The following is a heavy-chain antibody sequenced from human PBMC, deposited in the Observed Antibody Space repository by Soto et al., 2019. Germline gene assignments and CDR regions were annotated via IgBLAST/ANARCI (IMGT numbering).Heavy chain of an antibody. Sequence: EVQLVESGGGLVKPGGSLRLSCAASGFTFSSYSMNWVRQAPGKGLEWVSSISSSSSYIYYADSVKGRFTISRDNAKNSLYLQMNSLRAEDTAVYYCARAVGGMITFGGVIANFDYWGQGTLVTVSS. V-gene: IGHV3-21*01. CDR3: ARAVGGMITFGGVIANFDY. D-gene: IGHD3-16*02. CDR2: ISSSSSYI. CDR1: GFTFSSYS. J-gene: IGHJ4*02.